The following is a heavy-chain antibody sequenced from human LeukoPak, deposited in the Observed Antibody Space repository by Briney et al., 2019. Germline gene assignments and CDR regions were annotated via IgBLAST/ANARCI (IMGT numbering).Heavy chain of an antibody. Sequence: KTSETLSLTCAVSGGSVSGYYWSWIRQPPGKGPEWIGKISHSGSTNYNPSLKSRVTISVDTSTNQFSLNLSSVTAADTAVYYCARSANAFDIWGPGTMVTVSS. CDR3: ARSANAFDI. CDR2: ISHSGST. J-gene: IGHJ3*02. V-gene: IGHV4-34*01. CDR1: GGSVSGYY.